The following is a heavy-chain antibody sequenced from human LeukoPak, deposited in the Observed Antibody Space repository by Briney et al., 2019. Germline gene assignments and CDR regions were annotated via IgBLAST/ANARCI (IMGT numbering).Heavy chain of an antibody. D-gene: IGHD3-10*01. CDR3: ARDVSLSDPGLYYFDY. V-gene: IGHV4-30-2*01. Sequence: SQTLSLTCTVSGGSISSGGYYWSWIRQPPGKGLEWIGYIYHSGSTYYNPSLKSRVTISVDRSKNQFSLKLSSVTAADTAVYYCARDVSLSDPGLYYFDYWGQGTLVTVSS. J-gene: IGHJ4*02. CDR2: IYHSGST. CDR1: GGSISSGGYY.